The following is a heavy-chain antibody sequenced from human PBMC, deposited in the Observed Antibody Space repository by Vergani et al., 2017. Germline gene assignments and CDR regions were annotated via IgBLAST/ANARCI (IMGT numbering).Heavy chain of an antibody. D-gene: IGHD2-21*02. CDR1: GGSISSSSYY. CDR3: ASDYCGGDCYSGGWFDP. Sequence: QLQLQESGPGLVKPSETLSLTCTVSGGSISSSSYYWGWIRQPPGKGLEWIGSIYYSGSTYYNPSLKSRVTISVDTSKNQFSLKLSSVTAADTAVYYCASDYCGGDCYSGGWFDPWGQGTLVTGSS. CDR2: IYYSGST. J-gene: IGHJ5*02. V-gene: IGHV4-39*01.